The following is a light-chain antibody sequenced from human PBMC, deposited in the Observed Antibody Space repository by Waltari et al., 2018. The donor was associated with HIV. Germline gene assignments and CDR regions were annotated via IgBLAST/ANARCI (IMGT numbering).Light chain of an antibody. CDR2: CNT. V-gene: IGLV1-40*01. CDR1: SSNIGAGYD. Sequence: QSVLTQPPSMSGAPGQRVTISCTGSSSNIGAGYDVHWYQRLPGTAPKLLILCNTNRPLGVPDLLSGSKSGPSASLASTGLQPEDEADYSCQAYDSTLSVYVFGTGTKVTV. J-gene: IGLJ1*01. CDR3: QAYDSTLSVYV.